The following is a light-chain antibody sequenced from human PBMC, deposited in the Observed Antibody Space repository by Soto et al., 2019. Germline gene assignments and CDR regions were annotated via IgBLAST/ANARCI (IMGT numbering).Light chain of an antibody. CDR3: HQTYSSPGT. CDR2: GAS. CDR1: QSIDRY. V-gene: IGKV1-39*01. J-gene: IGKJ1*01. Sequence: DIHMIQSPSSLSASVGDRVMITCRASQSIDRYLSWYLEKPGKAPKLLIFGASSLQSGVPSRFSGSGSETHFTLTISSLQPADFGSYYCHQTYSSPGTFGQGTKLEIK.